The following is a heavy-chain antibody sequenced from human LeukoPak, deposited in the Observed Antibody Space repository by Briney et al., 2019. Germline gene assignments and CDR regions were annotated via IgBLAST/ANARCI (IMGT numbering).Heavy chain of an antibody. CDR2: IHYSGST. CDR3: ARGVRYNGGFDY. J-gene: IGHJ4*02. D-gene: IGHD3-10*01. Sequence: PSETLSLTCTVSGGSITSSTYYWGWIRQPPGKGLEWIGSIHYSGSTYYNPSPKSRATISVDTSKNQFSLELTSVTAADTALYYCARGVRYNGGFDYWGQGTLVTVSS. CDR1: GGSITSSTYY. V-gene: IGHV4-39*07.